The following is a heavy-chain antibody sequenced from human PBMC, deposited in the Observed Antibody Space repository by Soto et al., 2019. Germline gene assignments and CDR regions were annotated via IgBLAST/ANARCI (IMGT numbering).Heavy chain of an antibody. CDR3: AMGYSYGYDAFDI. J-gene: IGHJ3*02. CDR2: INPNSGGT. V-gene: IGHV1-2*04. D-gene: IGHD5-18*01. Sequence: ASVKVSCKASGYTFTGYYMHWVRQAPGQGLEWMGWINPNSGGTNYAQKFQGWVTMTRDTSISTAYMELSRLRSDDTAVYYCAMGYSYGYDAFDIWGQGTMVTVSS. CDR1: GYTFTGYY.